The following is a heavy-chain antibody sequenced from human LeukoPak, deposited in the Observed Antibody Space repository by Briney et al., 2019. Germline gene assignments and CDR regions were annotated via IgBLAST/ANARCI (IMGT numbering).Heavy chain of an antibody. D-gene: IGHD2-15*01. V-gene: IGHV3-7*03. CDR2: INQDGSEK. Sequence: GGSLRLSCAASGFTFSSYWMSWVRQAPGKGLEWVANINQDGSEKYYVDSVKGRFTISRDNSKNTLYLQMNSLRAEDTAVYYCARRAGAYSHPYDYWGQGTLVTVSS. CDR1: GFTFSSYW. CDR3: ARRAGAYSHPYDY. J-gene: IGHJ4*02.